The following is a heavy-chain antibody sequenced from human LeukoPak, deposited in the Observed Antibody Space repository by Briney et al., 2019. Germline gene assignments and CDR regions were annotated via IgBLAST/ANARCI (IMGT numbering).Heavy chain of an antibody. V-gene: IGHV4-59*01. D-gene: IGHD1-14*01. CDR3: ARSGYNKNWFDP. J-gene: IGHJ5*02. CDR2: IYYSGST. CDR1: GGSISSYY. Sequence: SETLSLTCTVSGGSISSYYWSWIRQPPGKGLEWIGYIYYSGSTNYNPSLKSRVTISVDTSKNQFSLKLSSVTAADMAVYYCARSGYNKNWFDPWGQGTLVTVSS.